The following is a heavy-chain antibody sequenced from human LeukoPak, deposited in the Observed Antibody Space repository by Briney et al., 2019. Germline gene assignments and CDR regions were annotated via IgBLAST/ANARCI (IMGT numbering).Heavy chain of an antibody. CDR2: ISYDGSNK. J-gene: IGHJ6*02. Sequence: GGSLRLSCAASGFTFSSYGMHWVRQAPGKGLEWVAVISYDGSNKYYADSVKGRFTISRDNSKNTLYLQMNSLRAEDTAVYYCAREDYYDSSGYRYYYGMDVWGQGTTVTVSS. CDR1: GFTFSSYG. CDR3: AREDYYDSSGYRYYYGMDV. V-gene: IGHV3-30*03. D-gene: IGHD3-22*01.